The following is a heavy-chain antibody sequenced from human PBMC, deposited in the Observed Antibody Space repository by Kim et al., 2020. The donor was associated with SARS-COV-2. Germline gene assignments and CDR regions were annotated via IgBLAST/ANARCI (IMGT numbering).Heavy chain of an antibody. J-gene: IGHJ4*02. Sequence: GGSLRLSCVASGFTFSSYSMNWVRQAPGKGLEWVSSISSSSYIYYADSVKGRFTISRDNAKNSLYLQMNSLRAEDTAVYYCARDAQYSSSSNYWGQGTLVTVSS. V-gene: IGHV3-21*01. D-gene: IGHD6-6*01. CDR3: ARDAQYSSSSNY. CDR1: GFTFSSYS. CDR2: ISSSSYI.